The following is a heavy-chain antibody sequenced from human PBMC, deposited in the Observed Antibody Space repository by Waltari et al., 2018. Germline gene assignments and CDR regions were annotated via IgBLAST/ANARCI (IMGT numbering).Heavy chain of an antibody. CDR3: ARDKKGVGTMIVIDWFDP. J-gene: IGHJ5*02. V-gene: IGHV1-69*01. D-gene: IGHD3-22*01. Sequence: QVQLVQSGAEVKKPGSSVKVSCKASGGTFSSYAISWVRQAPGQGLEWMGGISPIFGTANYAQKFQGRVTITADESTSTAYMELSSLRSEDTAVYYCARDKKGVGTMIVIDWFDPWGQGTLVTVSS. CDR2: ISPIFGTA. CDR1: GGTFSSYA.